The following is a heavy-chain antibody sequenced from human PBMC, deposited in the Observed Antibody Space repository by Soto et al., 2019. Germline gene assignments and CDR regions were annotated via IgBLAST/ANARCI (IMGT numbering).Heavy chain of an antibody. CDR3: AREGGWDGIVLMVYAIHRGPVDY. J-gene: IGHJ4*02. D-gene: IGHD2-8*01. CDR2: INPNSGGT. V-gene: IGHV1-2*02. Sequence: ASVKVAWNASGDTFTGYYMHGVRQAPGQGLEWMGWINPNSGGTNYAQKFQGRVTMTRDTSISTAYMELSRLRSDDTAVYYCAREGGWDGIVLMVYAIHRGPVDYWGQGTLVTVSS. CDR1: GDTFTGYY.